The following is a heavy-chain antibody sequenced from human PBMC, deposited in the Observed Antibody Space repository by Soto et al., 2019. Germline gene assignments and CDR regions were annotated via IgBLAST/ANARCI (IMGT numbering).Heavy chain of an antibody. J-gene: IGHJ4*01. CDR1: GGTFGRNT. CDR2: IVP. D-gene: IGHD7-27*01. V-gene: IGHV1-69*01. Sequence: QVHLVQSAAEVKKPGSSVRVSCTVSGGTFGRNTIVWVRQAPEQGLECMGHIVPKYAQKFQGRVTFTADESTTTAYMDLSSLTSDDPAVYFCARDINWALDYWRHGTLVTVSS. CDR3: ARDINWALDY.